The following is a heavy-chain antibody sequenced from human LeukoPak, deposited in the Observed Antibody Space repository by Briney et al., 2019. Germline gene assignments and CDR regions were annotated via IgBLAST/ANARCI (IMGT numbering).Heavy chain of an antibody. D-gene: IGHD1-26*01. CDR2: ISGSGGST. Sequence: GGSLRLSCAAAGFSLRSYAMSWVRQAPGKGLEWVSAISGSGGSTYYADSVKGRFTISRDNSKNTLYLQMNSLRAEDTAVYYCAKPDYYHWYFDLWGRGTLVTVSS. V-gene: IGHV3-23*01. CDR1: GFSLRSYA. CDR3: AKPDYYHWYFDL. J-gene: IGHJ2*01.